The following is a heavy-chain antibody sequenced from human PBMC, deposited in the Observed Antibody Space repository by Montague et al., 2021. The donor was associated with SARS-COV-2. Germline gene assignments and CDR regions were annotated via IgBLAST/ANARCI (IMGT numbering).Heavy chain of an antibody. CDR1: GGSLSGYY. V-gene: IGHV4-34*01. J-gene: IGHJ6*02. CDR3: ASGIYPSGSYYNRYYYGLNI. CDR2: INHSANT. D-gene: IGHD3-10*01. Sequence: ETLSLTCAVYGGSLSGYYWSWIRQPPEKGLEWIGEINHSANTKYNPSLKSPVTISIDTSKNQFSLEMTSVTAADTATYYCASGIYPSGSYYNRYYYGLNIWGPGTTVIVSS.